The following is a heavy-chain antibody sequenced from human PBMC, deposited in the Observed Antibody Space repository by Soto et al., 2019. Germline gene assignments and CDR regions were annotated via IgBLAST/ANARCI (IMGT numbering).Heavy chain of an antibody. CDR2: ISSSSSYI. CDR3: ARERSGSTIFGVLFAFDI. J-gene: IGHJ3*02. CDR1: GFTFSSYS. D-gene: IGHD3-3*01. Sequence: GGSLRLSCAASGFTFSSYSMNWVRQAPGKGLEWVSSISSSSSYIYYADSVKGRFTISRDNAKNSLYLQMNSLRAEDTAVYYCARERSGSTIFGVLFAFDIRGQGTMVTVSS. V-gene: IGHV3-21*01.